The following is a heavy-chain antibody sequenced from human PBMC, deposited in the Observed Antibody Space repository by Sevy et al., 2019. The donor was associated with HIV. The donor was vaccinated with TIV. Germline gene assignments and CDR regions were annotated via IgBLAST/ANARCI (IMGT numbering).Heavy chain of an antibody. Sequence: GESLKISCKGSGYIFSTYWISWVRQMPGKGLEWMGVIYPGDSDTRYSPSFQGQVTISADKSINTVYLQWRSLKDSDTAIDYYARHVYCSSDTCYSPGYYYGMDVWGQGPTVTVSS. V-gene: IGHV5-51*01. J-gene: IGHJ6*02. CDR1: GYIFSTYW. CDR2: IYPGDSDT. CDR3: ARHVYCSSDTCYSPGYYYGMDV. D-gene: IGHD2-15*01.